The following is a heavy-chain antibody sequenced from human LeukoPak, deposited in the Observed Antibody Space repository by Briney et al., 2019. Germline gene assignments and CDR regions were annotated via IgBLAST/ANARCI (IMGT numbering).Heavy chain of an antibody. J-gene: IGHJ5*02. D-gene: IGHD1-7*01. CDR3: ARGITGTTTFDP. V-gene: IGHV1-2*02. CDR1: GYTFTSYG. Sequence: ASVKVSCKASGYTFTSYGISWVRQAPGQGLEWMGWINPNSGGTNYAQKFQGRVTMTRDTSISTAYMELSRLRSDDTAVYYCARGITGTTTFDPWGQGTLVTVSS. CDR2: INPNSGGT.